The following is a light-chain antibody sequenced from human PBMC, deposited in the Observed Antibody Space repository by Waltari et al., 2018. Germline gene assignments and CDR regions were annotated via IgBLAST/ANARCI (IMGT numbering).Light chain of an antibody. Sequence: DIVMTQSPDSLAVSLGERATINCKSSQSVLFSPNSKNYLTWYQQKPGQPPKPLIYWASTRESGVPDRFSGGGSGTDFTLTISSLQAEDVAVYYCQQFYTTPPTFGQGTKVEIK. CDR3: QQFYTTPPT. CDR1: QSVLFSPNSKNY. J-gene: IGKJ1*01. CDR2: WAS. V-gene: IGKV4-1*01.